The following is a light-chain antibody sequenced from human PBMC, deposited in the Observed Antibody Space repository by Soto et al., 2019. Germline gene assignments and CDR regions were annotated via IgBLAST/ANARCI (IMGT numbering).Light chain of an antibody. Sequence: QSALTQPPSASGTPGQRVTIPWSGSSANIGRNVVNWYQHLPGTAPKLLIYSNNQRPSGVPDRFSGSRSGSSASLAISGLQSEDEADYYCSSWDDSLNGFVVFGGGTKLTVL. CDR2: SNN. J-gene: IGLJ2*01. V-gene: IGLV1-44*01. CDR3: SSWDDSLNGFVV. CDR1: SANIGRNV.